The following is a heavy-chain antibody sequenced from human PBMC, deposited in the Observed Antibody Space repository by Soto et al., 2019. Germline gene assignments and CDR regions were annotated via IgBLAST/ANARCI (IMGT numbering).Heavy chain of an antibody. CDR1: VGSISSGGYY. CDR3: ARVLYDSSGYFDL. D-gene: IGHD3-22*01. Sequence: TLSLTCTVSVGSISSGGYYWSWIRQHPGKGLEWIGYIYYSGSTYYNPSLKSRVTISVDTSKNQFSLKLSSVTAADTAVYYCARVLYDSSGYFDLWGRGTLVTVSS. CDR2: IYYSGST. J-gene: IGHJ2*01. V-gene: IGHV4-31*03.